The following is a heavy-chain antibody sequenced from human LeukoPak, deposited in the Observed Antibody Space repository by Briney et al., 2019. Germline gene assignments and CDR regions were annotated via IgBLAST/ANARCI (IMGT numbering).Heavy chain of an antibody. D-gene: IGHD2-2*01. CDR3: AKDRPLGYCSSTSCYHYFDY. Sequence: GGSLRLPCAASGFTFSSYAMRWVRQAPGKGLEWVSAISGSGGRTYYADSVKGRFTISRDNSKNTLYLQMNSLRAEDTAVYYCAKDRPLGYCSSTSCYHYFDYWGQGTLVTVSS. J-gene: IGHJ4*02. CDR1: GFTFSSYA. CDR2: ISGSGGRT. V-gene: IGHV3-23*01.